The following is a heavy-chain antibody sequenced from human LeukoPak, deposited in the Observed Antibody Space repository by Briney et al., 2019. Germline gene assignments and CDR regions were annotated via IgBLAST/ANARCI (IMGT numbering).Heavy chain of an antibody. CDR3: VKSAGKDGYRDVFDI. Sequence: GGSLRLSCAASGFTVSSNYMSWVRQAPGKGLEWVSTITKSGDQTHYADSVRGLFTISRDIFKNTLYLQMNSLRAEDTAVYHCVKSAGKDGYRDVFDIWGQGTVVTVSS. CDR1: GFTVSSNY. J-gene: IGHJ3*02. CDR2: ITKSGDQT. D-gene: IGHD5-24*01. V-gene: IGHV3-53*01.